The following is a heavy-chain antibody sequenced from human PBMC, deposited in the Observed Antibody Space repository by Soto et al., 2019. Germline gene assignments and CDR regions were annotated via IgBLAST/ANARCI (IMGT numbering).Heavy chain of an antibody. CDR1: GYTFTSYG. V-gene: IGHV1-18*04. CDR2: ISVYTGNT. Sequence: QVQLVQSGGEVTKPGASVKVSCKSSGYTFTSYGVSWVRQAPGQGLEWLGWISVYTGNTKQAQKFQDRVTLTTEASTSTAYLELRNLRCDDTAVYYGARDRCTTDKCYTHHFDVWGQGTTVTVSS. CDR3: ARDRCTTDKCYTHHFDV. D-gene: IGHD2-8*01. J-gene: IGHJ6*02.